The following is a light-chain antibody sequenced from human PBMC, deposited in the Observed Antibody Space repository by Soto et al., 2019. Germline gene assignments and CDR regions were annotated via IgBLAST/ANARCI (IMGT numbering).Light chain of an antibody. V-gene: IGKV1-5*03. CDR3: MQALQTPFT. Sequence: DIQMTQSPSTLSASVGDRVTITCRASQNIRSRLAWFQQKPGKAPKLLIYLGSNRASGVPDRFSGSGSGTDFTLKISRVEAEDVGVYYCMQALQTPFTFGQGTRLEIK. CDR1: QNIRSR. J-gene: IGKJ5*01. CDR2: LGS.